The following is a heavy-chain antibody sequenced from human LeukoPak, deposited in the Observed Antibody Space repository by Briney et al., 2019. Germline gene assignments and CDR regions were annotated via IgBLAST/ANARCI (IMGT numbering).Heavy chain of an antibody. Sequence: PGGSLRLSCAASGFTFDDYAMHWVRQGPGKGLEGVSGISWNSGSIGYADSVKGRFTISRDNAKNSLYLQMNSLRAEDTALYYCAKDLSTPYYDSSGLDYWGQGTLVTVSS. CDR2: ISWNSGSI. CDR3: AKDLSTPYYDSSGLDY. J-gene: IGHJ4*02. V-gene: IGHV3-9*01. D-gene: IGHD3-22*01. CDR1: GFTFDDYA.